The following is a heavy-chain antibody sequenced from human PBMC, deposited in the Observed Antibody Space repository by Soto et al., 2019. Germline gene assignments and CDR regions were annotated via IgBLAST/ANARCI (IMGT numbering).Heavy chain of an antibody. J-gene: IGHJ4*02. CDR3: SVDFADPPGASC. V-gene: IGHV1-2*02. CDR2: LNPNTGDT. D-gene: IGHD3-10*01. CDR1: GYSFTRYS. Sequence: QVQLIQSGPEVKKPGAAVKVSCRTSGYSFTRYSIHWVRQAPGQGLEWMGWLNPNTGDTRLAQKLEGRVTLSRDTSMTTVYMHLSGRRSDDTAVFFCSVDFADPPGASCWGQGTLVTVTS.